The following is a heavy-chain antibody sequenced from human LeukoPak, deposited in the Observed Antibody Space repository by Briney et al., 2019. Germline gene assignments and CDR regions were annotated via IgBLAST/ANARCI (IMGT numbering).Heavy chain of an antibody. Sequence: GGSLRLSCAASGFTFTNYAMSWVRQAPGKGLEWVSGISGNGISTYYADSVKVRFTISRDNSKSTLYLQMDSLRADDTAVYYCAKEPSWTYYYYYALDVWGKGTTVTVSS. CDR1: GFTFTNYA. D-gene: IGHD1-1*01. CDR3: AKEPSWTYYYYYALDV. J-gene: IGHJ6*04. V-gene: IGHV3-23*01. CDR2: ISGNGIST.